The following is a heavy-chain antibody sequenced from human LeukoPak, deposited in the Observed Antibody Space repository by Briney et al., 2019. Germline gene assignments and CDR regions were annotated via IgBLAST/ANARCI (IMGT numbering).Heavy chain of an antibody. CDR3: ATASYCSGGSCYFFDY. CDR2: FDPEDGET. Sequence: ASVKVSCKVSGYTLTELSMHWVRQAPGKGLEWMGGFDPEDGETIYAQKFQGRVTMTEDTSTDTAYMELSSLRSEDTAVYYCATASYCSGGSCYFFDYWGQGTLDTVSS. CDR1: GYTLTELS. D-gene: IGHD2-15*01. J-gene: IGHJ4*02. V-gene: IGHV1-24*01.